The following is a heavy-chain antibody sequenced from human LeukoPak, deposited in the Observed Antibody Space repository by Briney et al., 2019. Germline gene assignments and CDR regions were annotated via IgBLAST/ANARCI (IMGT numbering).Heavy chain of an antibody. Sequence: SETLSLTCAVYGGSFSGYYWSWIRQPPGKGLEWIGEINHSGSTNYNPSLKSRVTISVDTSKNQFSLKLSSVTAADTAVYYCARGRGQRPYYYYGMDVWGQGTTVTVSS. CDR1: GGSFSGYY. J-gene: IGHJ6*02. CDR3: ARGRGQRPYYYYGMDV. V-gene: IGHV4-34*01. CDR2: INHSGST. D-gene: IGHD6-25*01.